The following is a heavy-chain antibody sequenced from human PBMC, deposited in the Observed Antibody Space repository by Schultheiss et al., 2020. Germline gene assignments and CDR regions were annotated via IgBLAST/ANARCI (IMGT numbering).Heavy chain of an antibody. CDR2: INHSGST. CDR3: ARVTRGTANTQYYYYYGMDV. CDR1: GGSFSGYY. D-gene: IGHD2-21*02. V-gene: IGHV4-34*01. J-gene: IGHJ6*02. Sequence: SETLSLTCAVYGGSFSGYYWSWIRQPPGKGLEWIGEINHSGSTNYNPSLKSRVTISVDTSKNQFSLKLSSVTAADTAVYYCARVTRGTANTQYYYYYGMDVWGQGTTVTVSS.